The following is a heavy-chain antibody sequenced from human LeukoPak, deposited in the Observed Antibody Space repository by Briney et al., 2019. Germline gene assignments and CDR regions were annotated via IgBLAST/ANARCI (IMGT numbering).Heavy chain of an antibody. V-gene: IGHV3-20*04. CDR3: ARSKMGSSGYYLDY. Sequence: GGSLRLSCAASGFTFDDCGTSWVRQAPGKGLEWVSGINWNGGSTGYADSVKGRFTISRDNAKNSLYLQMNSLRAEDTALYYCARSKMGSSGYYLDYWGQGTLVTVSS. J-gene: IGHJ4*02. CDR1: GFTFDDCG. D-gene: IGHD3-22*01. CDR2: INWNGGST.